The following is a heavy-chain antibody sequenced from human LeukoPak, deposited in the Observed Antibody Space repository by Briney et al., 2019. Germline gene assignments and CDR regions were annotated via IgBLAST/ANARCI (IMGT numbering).Heavy chain of an antibody. CDR2: LYFSGST. Sequence: SEALSLTCTVSGDSISSSYYCWSWLRQPPGRGLEFVGCLYFSGSTYYNPSLNGRVTISVDTSKNQFSLNLYSMTAADTALYFCARHRSLRGWFDPWGQGTLVTVSS. J-gene: IGHJ5*02. CDR3: ARHRSLRGWFDP. CDR1: GDSISSSYYC. V-gene: IGHV4-39*01. D-gene: IGHD2-15*01.